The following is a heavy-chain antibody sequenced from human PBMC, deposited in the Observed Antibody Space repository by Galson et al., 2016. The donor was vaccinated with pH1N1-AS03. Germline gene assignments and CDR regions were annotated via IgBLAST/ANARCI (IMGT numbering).Heavy chain of an antibody. Sequence: PALVKPTQTLTLTCSFSGFALTSPGVCVTWVCQSPGKAPEWLATIDSDDDKYYTTSLKTRLTISKDTSKNQVVLTMTNMDPVDTATYYCARVWGAAAGYFDYWGPGKLVVVSS. CDR2: IDSDDDK. V-gene: IGHV2-70*20. D-gene: IGHD6-13*01. CDR3: ARVWGAAAGYFDY. CDR1: GFALTSPGVC. J-gene: IGHJ4*02.